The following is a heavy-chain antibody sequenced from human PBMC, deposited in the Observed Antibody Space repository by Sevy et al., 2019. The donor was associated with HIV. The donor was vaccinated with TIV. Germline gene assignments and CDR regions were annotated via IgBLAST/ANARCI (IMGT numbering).Heavy chain of an antibody. D-gene: IGHD5-12*01. CDR3: ASKRGYSQGPFDY. CDR2: IHHSGGT. V-gene: IGHV4-30-4*01. J-gene: IGHJ4*02. CDR1: GGSISSSDSY. Sequence: SETLSLTCTVSGGSISSSDSYWSWIRQSPGKGLEWIGYIHHSGGTYYHPFLKSRVAMSVDTSEKQFSLKLNFLTAADTAVYYCASKRGYSQGPFDYWGQGTLVTVSS.